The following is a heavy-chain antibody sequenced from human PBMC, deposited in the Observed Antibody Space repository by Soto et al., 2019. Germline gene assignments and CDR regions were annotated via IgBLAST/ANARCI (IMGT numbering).Heavy chain of an antibody. CDR3: VTGEVATVQFDY. D-gene: IGHD5-12*01. Sequence: GGRLRLSWSPGRFTYSNAWLIWRRQAPGKGLEAVGRIKANTDGGTTDYAAPVKGRFTISRDDSNNTLFLQMNTLKPVDPAVYYCVTGEVATVQFDYWGQGTLVTVS. J-gene: IGHJ4*02. CDR2: IKANTDGGTT. CDR1: RFTYSNAW. V-gene: IGHV3-15*01.